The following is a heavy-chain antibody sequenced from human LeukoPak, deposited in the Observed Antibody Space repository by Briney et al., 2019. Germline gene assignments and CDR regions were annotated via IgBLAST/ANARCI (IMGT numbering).Heavy chain of an antibody. J-gene: IGHJ6*04. Sequence: GASVKVSCKASGGTFSSYAISWVRQAPGQGLEWMGVIDPSAGSTTYAQKFQGRVTMTRDTATSTVYMELSSLRSEDTAVYYCARAHYASSNIKVPFDVWGKGTTVTVSS. CDR3: ARAHYASSNIKVPFDV. V-gene: IGHV1-46*01. D-gene: IGHD3-22*01. CDR1: GGTFSSYA. CDR2: IDPSAGST.